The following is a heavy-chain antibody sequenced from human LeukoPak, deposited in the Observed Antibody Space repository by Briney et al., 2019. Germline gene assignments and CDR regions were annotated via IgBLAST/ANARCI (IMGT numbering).Heavy chain of an antibody. J-gene: IGHJ4*02. V-gene: IGHV3-21*01. CDR2: ISGSSIYI. D-gene: IGHD3-22*01. Sequence: KAGGSLRLSCAAYGFTFSTYSMNWVRQAPGKGLGWVSSISGSSIYIYYTVSVKGRFTISRDNAKNSLYLQMNSLRAEDTAVYYCARDPPYYDSSGYYYDYWGQGTLVTVSS. CDR3: ARDPPYYDSSGYYYDY. CDR1: GFTFSTYS.